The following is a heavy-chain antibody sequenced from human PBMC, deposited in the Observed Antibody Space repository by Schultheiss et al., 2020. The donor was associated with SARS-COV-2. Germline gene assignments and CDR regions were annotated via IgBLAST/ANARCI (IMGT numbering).Heavy chain of an antibody. CDR1: GFNLRNYW. D-gene: IGHD2-21*02. Sequence: GGSLRLSCAASGFNLRNYWMDWVRQAPGKGLEWVAVISYDGSNKYYADSVKGRFTISRDNSKNTLYLQMNSLEAEDTAVYYCGNKLPGDTFPDFDSWGQGTLVTVSS. V-gene: IGHV3-30*07. CDR2: ISYDGSNK. J-gene: IGHJ4*02. CDR3: GNKLPGDTFPDFDS.